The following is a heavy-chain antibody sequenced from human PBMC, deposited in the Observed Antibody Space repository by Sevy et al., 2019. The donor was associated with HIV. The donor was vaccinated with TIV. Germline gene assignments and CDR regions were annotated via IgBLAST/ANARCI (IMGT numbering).Heavy chain of an antibody. CDR1: GFDVSNNY. Sequence: GGSLRLSCAGSGFDVSNNYMSWVRQAPGKGLEWVSIIYSSGTTYYADSVKGRFTISRDKSKNTVYLQMSSLRADDTAVYHCARDYSRRPGWFDPWGQGTLVTVFS. CDR2: IYSSGTT. D-gene: IGHD6-13*01. V-gene: IGHV3-53*01. CDR3: ARDYSRRPGWFDP. J-gene: IGHJ5*02.